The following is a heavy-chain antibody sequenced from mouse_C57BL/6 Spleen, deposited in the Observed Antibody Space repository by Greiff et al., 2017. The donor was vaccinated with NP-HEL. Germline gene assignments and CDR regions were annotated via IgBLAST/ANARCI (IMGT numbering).Heavy chain of an antibody. CDR3: ARGYTTVDSWFAY. Sequence: QVQLKESGPELVKPGASVKISCKASGYAFSSSWMNWVKQRPGKGLEWIGRIYPGDGDTHYNGKFKGKATLTADKSSSTAYMQLSSLTSEDSAVYYCARGYTTVDSWFAYWGQGTLVTVSA. CDR1: GYAFSSSW. J-gene: IGHJ3*01. CDR2: IYPGDGDT. V-gene: IGHV1-82*01. D-gene: IGHD1-1*01.